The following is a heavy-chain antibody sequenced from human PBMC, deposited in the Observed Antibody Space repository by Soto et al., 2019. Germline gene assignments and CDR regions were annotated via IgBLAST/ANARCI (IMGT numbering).Heavy chain of an antibody. CDR1: GGTFSSYA. CDR3: ARDGCSGGSCYSNDYYYYGMDV. CDR2: IIPIFGTA. D-gene: IGHD2-15*01. Sequence: QVQLVQSGAEVKKPGSSVKVSCKASGGTFSSYAISWVRQAPGQGLEWMGGIIPIFGTANYAQKFQGRVTITADESTSTAYMELSNLRSEDTAVYYCARDGCSGGSCYSNDYYYYGMDVWGQGTTVTVSS. J-gene: IGHJ6*02. V-gene: IGHV1-69*12.